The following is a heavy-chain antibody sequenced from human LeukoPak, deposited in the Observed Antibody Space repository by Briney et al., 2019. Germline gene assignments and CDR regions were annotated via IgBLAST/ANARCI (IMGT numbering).Heavy chain of an antibody. CDR3: ATGYSYGSYYYYYMDV. J-gene: IGHJ6*03. CDR2: IIPIFGTA. V-gene: IGHV1-69*06. D-gene: IGHD5-18*01. Sequence: SVKVSCKASGGTFSSYAISWVRQAPGQGLEWMGGIIPIFGTANYAQKFQGRVTITADKSTGTAYMELSSLRSEDTAVYYCATGYSYGSYYYYYMDVWGKGTTVTVSS. CDR1: GGTFSSYA.